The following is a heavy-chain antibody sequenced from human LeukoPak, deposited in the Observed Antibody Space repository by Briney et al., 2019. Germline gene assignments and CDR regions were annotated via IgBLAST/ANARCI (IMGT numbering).Heavy chain of an antibody. Sequence: GASVKVSCKASGYTFTGYYMHWVRQAPGQGLERMGWINPNSGGTNYAQKFQGRVTMTRDTSISTAYMELSRLRSDDTAVYYCARDPGSSGWDRFDYWGQGTLVTVSS. CDR1: GYTFTGYY. CDR2: INPNSGGT. D-gene: IGHD6-19*01. V-gene: IGHV1-2*02. J-gene: IGHJ4*02. CDR3: ARDPGSSGWDRFDY.